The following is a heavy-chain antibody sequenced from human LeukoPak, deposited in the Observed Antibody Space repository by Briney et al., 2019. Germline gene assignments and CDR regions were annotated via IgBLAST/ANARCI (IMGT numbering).Heavy chain of an antibody. CDR1: GFTFSSYI. CDR3: ARDGEDSSGWSTYLGWSYYFDY. J-gene: IGHJ4*02. D-gene: IGHD6-19*01. V-gene: IGHV3-21*01. Sequence: GGSLRLSCAASGFTFSSYIMNWVRQAPGKGLEWVSSISSSSSYIYYADSVKGRFTISRDNAKNSLYLQMNSLRAEDTAVYYCARDGEDSSGWSTYLGWSYYFDYWGQGTLVTVSS. CDR2: ISSSSSYI.